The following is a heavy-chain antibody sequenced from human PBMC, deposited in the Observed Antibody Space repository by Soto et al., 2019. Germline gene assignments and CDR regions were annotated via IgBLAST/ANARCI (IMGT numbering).Heavy chain of an antibody. CDR3: AREGNLGRWIQPLDS. J-gene: IGHJ4*02. D-gene: IGHD2-2*03. CDR2: IHYNGNT. CDR1: GGSISSGGYY. V-gene: IGHV4-61*03. Sequence: SETLSLTCTVSGGSISSGGYYWNWIRPHPGKGLEWIGNIHYNGNTKYNPSLKSRVTMSVDTSKNHFSLKLISVTTADTAVYFCAREGNLGRWIQPLDSWGQGTLVTVSS.